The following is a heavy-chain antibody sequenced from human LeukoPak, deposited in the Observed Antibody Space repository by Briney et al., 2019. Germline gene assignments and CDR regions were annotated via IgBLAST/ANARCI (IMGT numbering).Heavy chain of an antibody. V-gene: IGHV3-33*01. CDR2: IWYDGSQK. D-gene: IGHD3-10*01. CDR3: ARDNYGDAFDI. CDR1: GFTFSTYG. Sequence: PGGSLRLSCAASGFTFSTYGMHWVRQAPGKGLEWVAVIWYDGSQKYHADSVKDRFTISRDNSKNMLYLQMNSLRAEDTAVYYCARDNYGDAFDIWGQGTMVTVSS. J-gene: IGHJ3*02.